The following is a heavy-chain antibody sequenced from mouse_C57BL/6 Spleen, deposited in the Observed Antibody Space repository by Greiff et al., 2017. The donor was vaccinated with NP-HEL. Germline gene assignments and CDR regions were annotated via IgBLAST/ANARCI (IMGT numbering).Heavy chain of an antibody. Sequence: QVQLQQPGAELVRPGSSVKLSCKASGYTFTSYWMDWVKQRPGQGLEWIGNIYPSDSETHYNQKFKGKATLTVDTSSSTAYMQLSSLTSEDSAVYYCAGSSYLAWFAYWGQGTLVTVSA. J-gene: IGHJ3*01. CDR3: AGSSYLAWFAY. CDR2: IYPSDSET. V-gene: IGHV1-61*01. CDR1: GYTFTSYW. D-gene: IGHD1-1*01.